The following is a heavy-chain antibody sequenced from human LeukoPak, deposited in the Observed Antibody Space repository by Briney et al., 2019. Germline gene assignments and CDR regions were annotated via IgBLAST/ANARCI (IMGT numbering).Heavy chain of an antibody. V-gene: IGHV1-69*05. J-gene: IGHJ5*02. D-gene: IGHD3-3*01. CDR2: IIPIFGTA. CDR1: GYTFTSYG. CDR3: ARDGTIFGVALGP. Sequence: ASVKVSCKASGYTFTSYGISWVRQAPGQGLEWMGGIIPIFGTANYAQKFQGRVTITTDETTSTAYMELSSLRSEDTAVYYCARDGTIFGVALGPWGQGTLVTVSS.